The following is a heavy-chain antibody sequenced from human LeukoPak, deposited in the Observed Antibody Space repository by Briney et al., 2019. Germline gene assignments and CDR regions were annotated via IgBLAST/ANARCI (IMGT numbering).Heavy chain of an antibody. CDR1: GGTFSSYA. D-gene: IGHD3-10*01. Sequence: GASVKVFCKASGGTFSSYAISWVRQAPGQGLEWMGGIIPIFGTANYAQKFQGRVTITADESTSTAYMELSSLRSEDTAVYYCARVNFGESSYYYMDVWGKGTTVTISS. CDR3: ARVNFGESSYYYMDV. CDR2: IIPIFGTA. V-gene: IGHV1-69*13. J-gene: IGHJ6*03.